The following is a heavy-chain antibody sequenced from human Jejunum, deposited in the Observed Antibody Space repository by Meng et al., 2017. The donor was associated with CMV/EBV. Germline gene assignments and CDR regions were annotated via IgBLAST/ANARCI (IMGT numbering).Heavy chain of an antibody. CDR1: TTSY. D-gene: IGHD2-2*02. CDR2: ISYSGIT. V-gene: IGHV4-39*01. CDR3: GRPLVVPAAIPYYYSYMDV. J-gene: IGHJ6*02. Sequence: TTSYLVWIRPPPGKGLEWIGAISYSGITHYNPSLKSRVTISVDTSKNQFSLTVPYATAADTAVYYCGRPLVVPAAIPYYYSYMDVWGRGTTVTVSS.